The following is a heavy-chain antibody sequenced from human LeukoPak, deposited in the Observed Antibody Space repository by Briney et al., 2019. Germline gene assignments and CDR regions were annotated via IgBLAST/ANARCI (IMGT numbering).Heavy chain of an antibody. V-gene: IGHV3-30*02. Sequence: GGSLRLSCAASGFTFSSYGMHWVRQAPGKGLEWVAFIRYDGSNKYYADSVKGRFTISRDNSKNTLYLQMNSLRAEDTAVYYCAKDRKTYDFWSGYLNWFDPWGQGTLVTVSS. J-gene: IGHJ5*02. CDR3: AKDRKTYDFWSGYLNWFDP. CDR2: IRYDGSNK. D-gene: IGHD3-3*01. CDR1: GFTFSSYG.